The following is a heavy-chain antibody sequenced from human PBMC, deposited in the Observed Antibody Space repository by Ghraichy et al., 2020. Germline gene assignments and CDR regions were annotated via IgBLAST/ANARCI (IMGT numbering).Heavy chain of an antibody. J-gene: IGHJ3*02. CDR2: INPNSGGT. V-gene: IGHV1-2*02. CDR3: ARGPRYPIWVGELLYAFDI. D-gene: IGHD3-10*01. Sequence: ASVKVSCKASGYTFTGYYMHWVRQAPGQGLEWMGWINPNSGGTNYAQKFQGRVTMTRDTSISTAYMELSRLRSDDTAVYYCARGPRYPIWVGELLYAFDIWGQGTMVTVSS. CDR1: GYTFTGYY.